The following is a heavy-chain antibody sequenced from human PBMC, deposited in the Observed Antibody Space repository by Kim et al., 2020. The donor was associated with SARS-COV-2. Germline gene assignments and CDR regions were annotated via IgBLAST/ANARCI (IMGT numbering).Heavy chain of an antibody. J-gene: IGHJ2*01. CDR1: GGSISSSSYY. V-gene: IGHV4-39*01. CDR3: ARLHSSGWYWYFDL. Sequence: SETLSLTCTVSGGSISSSSYYWGWIRQPPGKGLEWIGSIYYSGSTYYNPSLKSRVTISVDTSKNQFSLKLSSVTAADTAVYYCARLHSSGWYWYFDLWGRGTLVTVSS. D-gene: IGHD6-19*01. CDR2: IYYSGST.